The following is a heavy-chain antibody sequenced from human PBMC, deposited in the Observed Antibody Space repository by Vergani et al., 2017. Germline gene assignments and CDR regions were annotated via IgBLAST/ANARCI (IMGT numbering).Heavy chain of an antibody. Sequence: QVKLVQSGAEVKKPGASVKVSCKASGYTFTSYGISWVRQAPGQGIEWMGWISAYNGNTNYAQKRQGRVPMTTDTSTSTAYMELRSLRSDDTAVYYCARGIAAAVRAEYIQQGEGGSLVTSSS. CDR1: GYTFTSYG. CDR2: ISAYNGNT. CDR3: ARGIAAAVRAEYIQQ. D-gene: IGHD6-13*01. J-gene: IGHJ1*01. V-gene: IGHV1-18*01.